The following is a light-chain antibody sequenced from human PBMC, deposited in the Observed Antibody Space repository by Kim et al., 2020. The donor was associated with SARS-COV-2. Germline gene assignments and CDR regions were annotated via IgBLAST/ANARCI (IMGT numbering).Light chain of an antibody. J-gene: IGLJ3*02. CDR1: TGAVTSGYY. V-gene: IGLV7-43*01. CDR2: STS. CDR3: LLYYGGAQNWL. Sequence: QAVVTQEPSLTVSPGVTVTLTCASSTGAVTSGYYPNWFQQKPGQAPRALICSTSNKHYWTPARFSGSLLGDKAALTLSGVQPDDEAEYYCLLYYGGAQNWLCGGGPRRTV.